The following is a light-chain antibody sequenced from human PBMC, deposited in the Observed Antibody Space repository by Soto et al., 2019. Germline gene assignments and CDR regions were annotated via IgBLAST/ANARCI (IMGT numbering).Light chain of an antibody. CDR1: GSDVGGYNY. CDR3: NSYAGGSRWV. CDR2: EVN. Sequence: QSALTQPPSACGSPEQSVTISCTGTGSDVGGYNYVSWYQQHPGKAPKLVIYEVNKRPSGVLDRFAGSNSGNTASLPVSGLQAEDEADYYCNSYAGGSRWVFGGGTKLTVL. J-gene: IGLJ2*01. V-gene: IGLV2-8*01.